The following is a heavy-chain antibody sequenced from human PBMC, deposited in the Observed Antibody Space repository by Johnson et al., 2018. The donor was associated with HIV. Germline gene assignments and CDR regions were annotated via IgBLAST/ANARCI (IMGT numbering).Heavy chain of an antibody. CDR2: ISYDGSNK. Sequence: QVQLVESGGGVVQPGRFLRLSCAASGFTFSTYAMHWVRQAPGKGLEWVAVISYDGSNKYYADSVKGRFTISRANSKNTLYLQMNSLRPEATAVYYCARDGSTSCSDCFDAFDIWGQGTMVAVSS. CDR1: GFTFSTYA. CDR3: ARDGSTSCSDCFDAFDI. J-gene: IGHJ3*02. V-gene: IGHV3-30-3*01. D-gene: IGHD2-2*01.